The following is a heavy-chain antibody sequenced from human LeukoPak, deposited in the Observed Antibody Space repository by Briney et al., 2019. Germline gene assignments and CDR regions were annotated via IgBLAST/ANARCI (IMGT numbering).Heavy chain of an antibody. CDR3: AKNAGTSFTVHAFDI. V-gene: IGHV3-23*01. CDR2: ISDSGDGT. CDR1: GFTFSSYA. J-gene: IGHJ3*02. D-gene: IGHD3-10*01. Sequence: GGSLRLSCLASGFTFSSYALSWVRQAPGKGLEWVSAISDSGDGTYYADSVKGRFTISRDNSKNTLYLEMNSLRAEDTAVFYCAKNAGTSFTVHAFDIWGQGTLVTASS.